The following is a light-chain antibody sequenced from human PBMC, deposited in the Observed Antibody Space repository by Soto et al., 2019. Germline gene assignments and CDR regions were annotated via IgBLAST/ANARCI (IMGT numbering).Light chain of an antibody. V-gene: IGKV1-5*03. CDR3: QHYNSYSEA. CDR1: QTISSW. Sequence: DIQMTQSPSTVSVSVVDRVTITCRASQTISSWLAWYQQKPGKAPKLLIYKASTLKSGVPSRFSGSGSGTEFTLTISSLQPDDFATYYCQHYNSYSEAFGQGTKVDIK. J-gene: IGKJ1*01. CDR2: KAS.